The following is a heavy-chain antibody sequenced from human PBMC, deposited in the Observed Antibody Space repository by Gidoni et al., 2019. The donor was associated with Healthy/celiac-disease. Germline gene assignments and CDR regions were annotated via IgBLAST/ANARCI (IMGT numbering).Heavy chain of an antibody. V-gene: IGHV3-64*02. CDR3: ARSSVVVAATSWDFDL. CDR2: ISSNGGST. D-gene: IGHD2-15*01. Sequence: IQPGGSLRLSCAASGFTFRRYAMHWVRQAPGKGLEYVSAISSNGGSTYYADSVKGRFTISRDNSKKTLYLQMGSLRAEDMAVYYCARSSVVVAATSWDFDLWGRGTLVTVSS. J-gene: IGHJ2*01. CDR1: GFTFRRYA.